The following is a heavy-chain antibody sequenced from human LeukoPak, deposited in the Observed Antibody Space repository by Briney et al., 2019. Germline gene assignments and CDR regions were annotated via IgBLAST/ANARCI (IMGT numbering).Heavy chain of an antibody. D-gene: IGHD3-10*01. V-gene: IGHV1-3*01. CDR3: ARGETFPRYGSGSYDY. J-gene: IGHJ4*02. CDR2: INAGNGNT. CDR1: GYTFTSYA. Sequence: ASVKVSCKASGYTFTSYAMHWLRQAPGQRLEWMGWINAGNGNTKYSQKFQGRVTITRDTSASTAYMELSSLRSEDTAVYYCARGETFPRYGSGSYDYWGQGTLVTVSS.